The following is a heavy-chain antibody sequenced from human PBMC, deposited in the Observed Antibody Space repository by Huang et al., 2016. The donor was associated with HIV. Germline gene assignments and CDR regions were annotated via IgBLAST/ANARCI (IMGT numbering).Heavy chain of an antibody. CDR1: GGPFSGYY. CDR2: VNQSGTV. CDR3: AGRWRWLQNKSWAFDN. V-gene: IGHV4-34*02. D-gene: IGHD2-21*01. J-gene: IGHJ4*02. Sequence: QVQLQQWGAGLLKPSETLSLNCAVYGGPFSGYYWTWIRQSPDKRLQWIGEVNQSGTVNYNPTLKSWVHLSTDASKKPFFLELKSVVAAGKAVYYCAGRWRWLQNKSWAFDNWGQGTMVSVFS.